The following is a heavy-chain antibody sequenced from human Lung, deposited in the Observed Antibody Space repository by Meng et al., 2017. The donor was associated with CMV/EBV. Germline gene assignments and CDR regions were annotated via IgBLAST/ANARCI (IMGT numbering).Heavy chain of an antibody. J-gene: IGHJ4*02. CDR1: GFTFSNYG. V-gene: IGHV3-30*02. Sequence: GESLKISCAASGFTFSNYGMHWVRQAPGKGLEWVAFIRYDGNNKYYGGSVKGRFTISRGNYENTLYLQMNSLRAEDTAVYYCAKRRDMRELHYWGQGTLVTVSS. CDR2: IRYDGNNK. D-gene: IGHD1-26*01. CDR3: AKRRDMRELHY.